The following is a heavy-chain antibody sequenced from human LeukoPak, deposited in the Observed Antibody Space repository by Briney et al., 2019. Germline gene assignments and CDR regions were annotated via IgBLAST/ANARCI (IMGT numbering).Heavy chain of an antibody. J-gene: IGHJ4*02. V-gene: IGHV3-21*01. CDR2: ISSSSSYI. D-gene: IGHD3-22*01. CDR3: ARDLSQTYYYDSSGYSFDY. CDR1: GFTFSSYS. Sequence: GGSLRLSCAASGFTFSSYSMNWVRQAPGKGLEWVSSISSSSSYIYYADSVKGRFTISRDNSNNSLYLQMNSLRAEDTAVYYCARDLSQTYYYDSSGYSFDYWGQGTLVTVSS.